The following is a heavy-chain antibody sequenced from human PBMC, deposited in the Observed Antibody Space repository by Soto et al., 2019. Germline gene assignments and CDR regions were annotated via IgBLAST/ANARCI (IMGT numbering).Heavy chain of an antibody. CDR1: GFTFSVAW. V-gene: IGHV3-15*01. CDR3: VADVAEVGKGEFDY. J-gene: IGHJ4*02. CDR2: VKSRTSGGTG. D-gene: IGHD3-16*01. Sequence: EVQLMDSGGGLVEPGGSLRLSCTASGFTFSVAWMTWVRQAPGKGLEWLGRVKSRTSGGTGDYAAPVKGRFTISRDDXXNTVILQMSSLKMEDTAVYYCVADVAEVGKGEFDYWGQGALVTVSS.